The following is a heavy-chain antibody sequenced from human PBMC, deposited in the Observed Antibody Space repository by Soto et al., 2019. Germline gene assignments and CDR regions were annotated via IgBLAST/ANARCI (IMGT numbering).Heavy chain of an antibody. CDR1: GFTFSSYG. Sequence: QVQLVESGGGVVQPGRSLRLSCAASGFTFSSYGMHWVRQAPGMGLEWVAVISYDGSNKYYADSVKGRFTISRDNSKNTLYLQMNSLRAEDTAVYYCAKDRSVVVVAAALGYWGQGTLVTVSS. CDR2: ISYDGSNK. D-gene: IGHD2-15*01. J-gene: IGHJ4*02. CDR3: AKDRSVVVVAAALGY. V-gene: IGHV3-30*18.